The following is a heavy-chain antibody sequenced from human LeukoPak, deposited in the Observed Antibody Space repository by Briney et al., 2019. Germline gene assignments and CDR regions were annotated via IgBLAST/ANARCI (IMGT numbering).Heavy chain of an antibody. CDR2: IKQDGSEK. CDR1: GFTFSTHW. Sequence: PGGSLRLSCAASGFTFSTHWITWVRQAPGKGLEWVANIKQDGSEKYYLDSVKGRFTISRDNAKNSLFLEMNSLRAEDTAMYYCATDSRSCRYWGQGTLVTVSS. J-gene: IGHJ4*02. CDR3: ATDSRSCRY. V-gene: IGHV3-7*03.